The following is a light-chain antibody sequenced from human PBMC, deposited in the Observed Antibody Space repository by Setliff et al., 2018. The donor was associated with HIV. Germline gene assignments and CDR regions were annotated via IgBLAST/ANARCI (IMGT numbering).Light chain of an antibody. Sequence: QSVLAQPASVSGSPGQSITISCTTTSSDFGDYSYVSWYQHRPGKAPKLLIYDVSDRPAGLSNRFSGSKSGNTASLTISGLQSEDEGDCYCSSYTTANTLVFGGGTKVTVL. CDR2: DVS. CDR1: SSDFGDYSY. V-gene: IGLV2-14*01. J-gene: IGLJ2*01. CDR3: SSYTTANTLV.